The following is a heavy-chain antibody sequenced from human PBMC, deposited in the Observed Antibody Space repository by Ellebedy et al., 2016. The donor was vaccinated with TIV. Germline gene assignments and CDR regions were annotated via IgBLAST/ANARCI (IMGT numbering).Heavy chain of an antibody. CDR1: GGSMYSSSYC. Sequence: MPSETLSLTCTVSGGSMYSSSYCWAWLRQPPGTGLEWIGSVYSGGYTFHNPSLRGRVTLSVDTSKDQFSLRLNSVTAADTAGYYCARERVLGTSNYLENWGQGTLVTVSS. V-gene: IGHV4-39*02. J-gene: IGHJ4*02. CDR2: VYSGGYT. D-gene: IGHD3-16*01. CDR3: ARERVLGTSNYLEN.